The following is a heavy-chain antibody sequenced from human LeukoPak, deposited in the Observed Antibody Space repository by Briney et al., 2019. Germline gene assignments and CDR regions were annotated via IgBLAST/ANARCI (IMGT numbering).Heavy chain of an antibody. CDR3: AKSPYYVGAFDI. J-gene: IGHJ3*02. CDR2: ISSSSSYI. CDR1: GFTFSSYS. Sequence: PGGSLRLSCAASGFTFSSYSMNWVRQAPGKGLEWVSSISSSSSYIYYADSVKGRFTISRDNAKNSLYLQMNSLRAEDTAVYYCAKSPYYVGAFDIWGQGTMVTVSS. V-gene: IGHV3-21*01. D-gene: IGHD3-16*01.